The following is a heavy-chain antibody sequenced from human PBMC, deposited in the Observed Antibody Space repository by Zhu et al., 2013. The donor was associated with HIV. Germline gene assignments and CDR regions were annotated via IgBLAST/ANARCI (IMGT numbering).Heavy chain of an antibody. CDR2: ILPVLGTT. CDR3: ARDSGLAAVAGTTP. CDR1: GGTFRHYA. V-gene: IGHV1-69*01. D-gene: IGHD6-19*01. Sequence: QVQLVQSGAEVKKPGSSVKVSCKASGGTFRHYAISWVRQAPGQGLEWMGGILPVLGTTNYAQKYRGRVTITADESMTTAYMELSGLRSEDTAVYYCARDSGLAAVAGTTPWGQGTLVTVSS. J-gene: IGHJ4*02.